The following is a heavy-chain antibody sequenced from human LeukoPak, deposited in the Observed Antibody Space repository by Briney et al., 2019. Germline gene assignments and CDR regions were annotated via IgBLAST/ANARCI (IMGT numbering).Heavy chain of an antibody. V-gene: IGHV4-39*01. D-gene: IGHD3-16*02. J-gene: IGHJ4*02. CDR2: IYYSGST. Sequence: PSETLSLTCTVSGGSISSSSYYWGWIRQPPGKGLEWIGSIYYSGSTYYNPSLKSRVTISVDTSKNQFSLKLSSVTAADTAVYYCARREGYPYYFDYWGQGTLATVSS. CDR1: GGSISSSSYY. CDR3: ARREGYPYYFDY.